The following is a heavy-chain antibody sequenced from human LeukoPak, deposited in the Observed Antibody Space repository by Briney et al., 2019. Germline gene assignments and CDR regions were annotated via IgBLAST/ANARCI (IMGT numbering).Heavy chain of an antibody. V-gene: IGHV3-33*01. D-gene: IGHD6-6*01. CDR3: ARDISARRFDY. CDR2: IWYDGSDK. J-gene: IGHJ4*02. CDR1: GFTFRSHG. Sequence: GGSLRLSCAASGFTFRSHGMHWVRQAPGKGLEWVAVIWYDGSDKYYAKSVEGRFTISRDNSRNTLYLQMSSLRDEDTAVYYCARDISARRFDYWGQGTLVTVSS.